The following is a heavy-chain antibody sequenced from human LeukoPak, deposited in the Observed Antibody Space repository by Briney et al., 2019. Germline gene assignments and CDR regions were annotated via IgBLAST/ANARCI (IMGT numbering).Heavy chain of an antibody. D-gene: IGHD2-15*01. J-gene: IGHJ6*02. CDR2: ISIDGGRT. CDR1: GFTFSSYA. Sequence: PGGSLRLSCAASGFTFSSYAMSWVRQAPGKGPEWVSAISIDGGRTYYADSVKGRFTVSRDNSKNTLYLQMKSLRAEDTAVYYCAKVSRGYCRGGTCYYFYGMDVWGQGTTVTVSS. CDR3: AKVSRGYCRGGTCYYFYGMDV. V-gene: IGHV3-23*01.